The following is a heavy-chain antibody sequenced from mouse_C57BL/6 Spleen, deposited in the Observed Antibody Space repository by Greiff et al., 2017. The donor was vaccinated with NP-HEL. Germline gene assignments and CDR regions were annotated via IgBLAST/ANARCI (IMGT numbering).Heavy chain of an antibody. V-gene: IGHV1-18*01. CDR3: ARRFTTVVATYWYFDV. J-gene: IGHJ1*03. Sequence: EVQLQQSGPELVKPGASVKIPCKASGYTFTDYNMDWVKQSHGKSLEWIGDINPNNGGTIYNQKFKGKATLTVDKSSSTAYMELRSLTSEDTAVYYCARRFTTVVATYWYFDVWGTGTTVTVSA. CDR2: INPNNGGT. CDR1: GYTFTDYN. D-gene: IGHD1-1*01.